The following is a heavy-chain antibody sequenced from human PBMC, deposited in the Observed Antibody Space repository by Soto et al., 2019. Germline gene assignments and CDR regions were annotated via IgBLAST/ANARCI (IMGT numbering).Heavy chain of an antibody. CDR1: GGSISSYY. CDR3: ARGPYDSPSIYYYYYGMDV. Sequence: SETLSLTCTVSGGSISSYYWSWIRQPPGKGLEWIGYIYYSGSTNYNPSLKSRVTISVDTSKNQFSLKLSSVTAADTAVYYCARGPYDSPSIYYYYYGMDVWGQGTTVTVSS. D-gene: IGHD3-3*01. V-gene: IGHV4-59*01. CDR2: IYYSGST. J-gene: IGHJ6*02.